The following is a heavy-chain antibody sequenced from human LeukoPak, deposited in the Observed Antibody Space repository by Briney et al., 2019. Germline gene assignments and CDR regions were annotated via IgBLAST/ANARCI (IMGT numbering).Heavy chain of an antibody. J-gene: IGHJ4*02. V-gene: IGHV1-18*01. CDR1: GGTFSSYA. Sequence: ASVKVSCKASGGTFSSYAISWVRQAPGQGLEWMGWISAYNGNTNYAQKLQGRVTMTTDTSTSTAYMELRSLRSDDTAVYYCARDLYSGSYREDYWGQGTLVTVSS. D-gene: IGHD1-26*01. CDR2: ISAYNGNT. CDR3: ARDLYSGSYREDY.